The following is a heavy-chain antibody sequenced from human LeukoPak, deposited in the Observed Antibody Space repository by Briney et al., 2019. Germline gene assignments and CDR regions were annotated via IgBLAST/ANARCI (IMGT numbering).Heavy chain of an antibody. CDR3: ARDRYRMVRGVIITGWFDP. J-gene: IGHJ5*02. CDR2: ISYDGSNK. D-gene: IGHD3-10*01. Sequence: GGSLRLSCAASGFTFSSYAMHWVRQAPGKGLEWVADISYDGSNKYYADSVKGRFTISRDNSKNTLYLQMNSLRAEDTAVYYCARDRYRMVRGVIITGWFDPWGQGTLVTVSS. CDR1: GFTFSSYA. V-gene: IGHV3-30*04.